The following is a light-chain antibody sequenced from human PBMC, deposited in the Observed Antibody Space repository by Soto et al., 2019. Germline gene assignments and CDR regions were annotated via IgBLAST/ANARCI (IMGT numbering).Light chain of an antibody. CDR3: CSYAGSSTRGYV. CDR1: SSDVGSYNL. V-gene: IGLV2-23*01. CDR2: EGS. Sequence: QSALTQPASVSGSPGQSITISCTGTSSDVGSYNLVSWYQQHPGKAPKLMIYEGSKRPSGVSNRFSGSKSGNTASLTIPGLQAEDEADYYCCSYAGSSTRGYVFGTGTKVTVL. J-gene: IGLJ1*01.